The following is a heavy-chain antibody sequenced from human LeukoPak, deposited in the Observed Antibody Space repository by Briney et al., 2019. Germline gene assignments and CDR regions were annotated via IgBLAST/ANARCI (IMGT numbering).Heavy chain of an antibody. CDR3: AKYSAGTLYFDY. J-gene: IGHJ4*02. Sequence: PGGSLRLSCAASGFTFSSYAMSWVRQAPGKGLEWVSAISGSGGSTYYADSVRGRFTISRDNSKNTLYLQMNSLRAEDTAVYYCAKYSAGTLYFDYWGQGTLVTVSS. D-gene: IGHD6-19*01. CDR2: ISGSGGST. CDR1: GFTFSSYA. V-gene: IGHV3-23*01.